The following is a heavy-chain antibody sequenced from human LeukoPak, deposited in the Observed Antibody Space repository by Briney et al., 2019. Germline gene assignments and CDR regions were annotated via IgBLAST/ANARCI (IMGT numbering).Heavy chain of an antibody. CDR3: ARAIPHSSYYFLPLFDY. Sequence: SETLSLTCTVSGGSISSSSYYWGWIRQPPGKGLEWIGSIYYSGSTYYNPSLKSRVTISVDTSKNQFSLKLSSVTAADTAVYYCARAIPHSSYYFLPLFDYWGQGTLVTVSS. CDR2: IYYSGST. CDR1: GGSISSSSYY. J-gene: IGHJ4*02. D-gene: IGHD6-6*01. V-gene: IGHV4-39*01.